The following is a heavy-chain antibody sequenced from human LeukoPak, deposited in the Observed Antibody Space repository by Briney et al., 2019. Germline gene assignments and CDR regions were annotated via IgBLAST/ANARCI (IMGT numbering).Heavy chain of an antibody. Sequence: PGGSLRLSCAASGFTVSSNYMSWVRQAPGKGLEWVSVIYSGGSTYYADSVKGRFTISRDNSKNTLYPQMNSLRAEDTAVYYCARVSGYSSSWSPLWFDPWGQGTLVTVSS. CDR3: ARVSGYSSSWSPLWFDP. CDR1: GFTVSSNY. CDR2: IYSGGST. J-gene: IGHJ5*02. V-gene: IGHV3-66*01. D-gene: IGHD6-13*01.